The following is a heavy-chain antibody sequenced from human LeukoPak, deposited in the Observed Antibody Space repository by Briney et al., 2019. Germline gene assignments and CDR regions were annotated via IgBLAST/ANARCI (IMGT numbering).Heavy chain of an antibody. D-gene: IGHD5-18*01. V-gene: IGHV4-34*01. CDR3: ARESGNTAMAY. J-gene: IGHJ4*02. CDR2: INHSGST. CDR1: GGSSSGYY. Sequence: SETLSLTCAVYGGSSSGYYWSWIRQPPGKGLEWIGEINHSGSTNYNPSLKSRVTISVDTSKNQFSLKLTSVTAADTAVYYCARESGNTAMAYWGQGTLVTVSS.